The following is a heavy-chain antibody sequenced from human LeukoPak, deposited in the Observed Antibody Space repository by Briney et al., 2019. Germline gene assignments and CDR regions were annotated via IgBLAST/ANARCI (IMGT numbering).Heavy chain of an antibody. CDR2: INPSGGST. CDR1: GYTFTSYY. D-gene: IGHD2-2*02. CDR3: AREGSMSQIPTENDY. V-gene: IGHV1-46*01. Sequence: GASVKVSCKASGYTFTSYYMHWVRHAPGQGLEWMGIINPSGGSTSYAQKFQGRVTMTRDTSTSTVYMELSSLRSEDTAVYYCAREGSMSQIPTENDYWGQGTLVTVSS. J-gene: IGHJ4*02.